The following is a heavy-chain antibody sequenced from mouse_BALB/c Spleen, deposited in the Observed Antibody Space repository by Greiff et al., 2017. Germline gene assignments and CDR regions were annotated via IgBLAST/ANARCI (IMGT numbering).Heavy chain of an antibody. Sequence: EVQLVESGPELVKPGASVKMSCKASGYTFTSYVMHWVKQKPGQGLEWIGYINPYNDGTKYNEKFKGKATLTSDKSSSTAYMELSSLTSEDSAVYYCAREYGNPYYYAMDYWGQGTSVTVSS. CDR1: GYTFTSYV. CDR3: AREYGNPYYYAMDY. CDR2: INPYNDGT. J-gene: IGHJ4*01. V-gene: IGHV1-14*01. D-gene: IGHD2-10*02.